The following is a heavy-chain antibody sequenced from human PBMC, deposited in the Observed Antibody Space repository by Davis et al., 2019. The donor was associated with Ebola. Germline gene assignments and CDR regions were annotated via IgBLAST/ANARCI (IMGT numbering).Heavy chain of an antibody. D-gene: IGHD3-9*01. J-gene: IGHJ4*02. CDR3: ARDAFSLSRYDTEDH. Sequence: GESLKISCEASGFSVSDNYMTWVRQAPGKGLEWVANIKQDGSEKYYVDSVKGRFTISRDNARDSLYLQMDSLRVEDTAIYYCARDAFSLSRYDTEDHWGQGTLVTVSS. CDR1: GFSVSDNY. CDR2: IKQDGSEK. V-gene: IGHV3-7*01.